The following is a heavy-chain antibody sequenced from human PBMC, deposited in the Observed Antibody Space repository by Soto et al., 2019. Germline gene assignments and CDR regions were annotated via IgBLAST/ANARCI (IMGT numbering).Heavy chain of an antibody. J-gene: IGHJ4*02. CDR3: AKDDYYGSGSVSLVDY. Sequence: SETLSLTCTVSGGSISSGDYYWSWIRQPPGKGLEWIGYIYYSGSTYYNPSLKSRVTISVDTSKNQFSLKLSSVTAEDTAVYYCAKDDYYGSGSVSLVDYWGQGTLVTVSS. D-gene: IGHD3-10*01. V-gene: IGHV4-30-4*02. CDR1: GGSISSGDYY. CDR2: IYYSGST.